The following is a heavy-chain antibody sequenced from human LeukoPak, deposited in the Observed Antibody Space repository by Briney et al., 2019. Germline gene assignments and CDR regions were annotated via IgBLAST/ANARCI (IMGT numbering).Heavy chain of an antibody. V-gene: IGHV5-51*01. Sequence: PGESLKISCKGSGYSFTSYWIGWVRQMPGKGLEWMGIIYPGDSDTRYSPSFQGQVTISADKSISTAYLQWSSLKASDTAMYYCAKLPRSEMATSYWFDPWGQGTLVTVSS. J-gene: IGHJ5*02. CDR3: AKLPRSEMATSYWFDP. CDR1: GYSFTSYW. CDR2: IYPGDSDT. D-gene: IGHD5-24*01.